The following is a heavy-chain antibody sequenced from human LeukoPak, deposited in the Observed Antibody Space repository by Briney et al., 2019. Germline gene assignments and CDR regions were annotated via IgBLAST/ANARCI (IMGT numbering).Heavy chain of an antibody. CDR3: AKDQAQLCLPDC. J-gene: IGHJ4*02. V-gene: IGHV3-43*02. Sequence: GGSLRLSCAASGFTFDDNALHWVRQAPGKGLEGVFIISGDGGSSYYADSGKGRFTMSTDNSKNSLYLQMNSLRADDIALYYCAKDQAQLCLPDCWGQGTLVTVSS. D-gene: IGHD5-18*01. CDR2: ISGDGGSS. CDR1: GFTFDDNA.